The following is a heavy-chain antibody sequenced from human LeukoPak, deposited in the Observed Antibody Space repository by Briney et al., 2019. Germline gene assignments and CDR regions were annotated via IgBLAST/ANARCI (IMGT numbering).Heavy chain of an antibody. V-gene: IGHV3-21*01. D-gene: IGHD1-14*01. CDR1: GFTFSTYS. CDR3: AREPNTGYYFDY. J-gene: IGHJ4*02. CDR2: ISSSSSYI. Sequence: AGGSLRLSCAASGFTFSTYSMNWVRQAPGKGLEWDSSISSSSSYIYYADSVKGRFTISRDNAKNSLYLQMNSLRAEDTAVYYCAREPNTGYYFDYWGQGTLVTVTS.